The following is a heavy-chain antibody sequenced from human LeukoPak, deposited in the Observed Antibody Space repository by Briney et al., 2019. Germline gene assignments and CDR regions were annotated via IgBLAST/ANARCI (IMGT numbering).Heavy chain of an antibody. D-gene: IGHD2-21*01. J-gene: IGHJ4*02. CDR1: GYSFTSYW. CDR2: VYPGDSNT. Sequence: GESLKISFKGSGYSFTSYWIGWGRRMPGKGLEWRGIVYPGDSNTIYSPSFQGQVTISADKSISTTYLQCSSLKASDTAMYYCARGDTNFDYWGQGTLVTVSS. CDR3: ARGDTNFDY. V-gene: IGHV5-51*01.